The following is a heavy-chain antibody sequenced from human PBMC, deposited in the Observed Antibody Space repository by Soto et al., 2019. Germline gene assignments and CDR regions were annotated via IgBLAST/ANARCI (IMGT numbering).Heavy chain of an antibody. CDR1: GGSFSGYY. CDR3: ARDKITGPFEY. CDR2: INHSGST. J-gene: IGHJ4*02. Sequence: QVQLQQWGAGLLKPSETLSLTCAVYGGSFSGYYWTWIRQPPGTGLGWIWEINHSGSTNYNPSLKSLVTISVATSKNPFALKLTSVAAADTAVYDCARDKITGPFEYWGQGTLVTVSS. D-gene: IGHD2-8*02. V-gene: IGHV4-34*01.